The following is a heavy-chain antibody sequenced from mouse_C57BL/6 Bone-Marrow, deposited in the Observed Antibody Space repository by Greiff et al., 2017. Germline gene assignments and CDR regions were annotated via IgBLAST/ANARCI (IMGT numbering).Heavy chain of an antibody. J-gene: IGHJ2*01. CDR1: GYTFTSYT. CDR2: INPSSGYT. CDR3: AKEGSRSYYFDY. Sequence: VKLMESGAELARPGASVKMSCKASGYTFTSYTMHWVKQRPGQGLEWIGYINPSSGYTKYNQKFKDKATLTADKSSSTAYMQLSSLTSEDSAVYYCAKEGSRSYYFDYWGQGTTLTVSS. V-gene: IGHV1-4*01. D-gene: IGHD1-1*01.